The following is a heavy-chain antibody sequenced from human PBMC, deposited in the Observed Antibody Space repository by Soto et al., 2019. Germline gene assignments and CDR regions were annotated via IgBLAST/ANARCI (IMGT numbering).Heavy chain of an antibody. J-gene: IGHJ4*02. Sequence: EVQLVESGGGLVQPGGSLRLSCAASGFSITNTWMHWVRQAPGKGLEWVGRVKSKADGGPADYAAPVKGRFTVSIDDSTNAPCLQMSSLRMDDTAGYYCSSYPDFCGGHTPLWGQGTRVTVSS. V-gene: IGHV3-15*07. D-gene: IGHD2-21*01. CDR1: GFSITNTW. CDR2: VKSKADGGPA. CDR3: SSYPDFCGGHTPL.